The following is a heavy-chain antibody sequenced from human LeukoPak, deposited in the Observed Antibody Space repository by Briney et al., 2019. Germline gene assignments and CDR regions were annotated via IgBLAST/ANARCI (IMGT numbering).Heavy chain of an antibody. V-gene: IGHV1-3*03. D-gene: IGHD2-21*01. CDR3: ARGRGTIGSNRDFYFYYYMDI. CDR2: INLVNGNT. J-gene: IGHJ6*03. Sequence: RASVTVSCKASGYTFTNYAMHWVRLAPGQRLQWMGWINLVNGNTKYTQYFEGRVTITRDTSASTVYMELSSLRPDDMAVYYCARGRGTIGSNRDFYFYYYMDIWGNGTTVTVSS. CDR1: GYTFTNYA.